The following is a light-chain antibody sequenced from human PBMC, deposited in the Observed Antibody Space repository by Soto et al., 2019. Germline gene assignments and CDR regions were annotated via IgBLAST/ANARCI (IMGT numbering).Light chain of an antibody. V-gene: IGKV3-20*01. Sequence: EIVLTQSPGTLSSSPGERATLSCRASQSVSSSYLAWYQQKPGQAPRLLIYGASSRATGIPDRFSGSGSGTDFTLTISRLEPEDFAVYYCQQYGSSRRTFGQGTKVEMK. CDR3: QQYGSSRRT. CDR2: GAS. J-gene: IGKJ1*01. CDR1: QSVSSSY.